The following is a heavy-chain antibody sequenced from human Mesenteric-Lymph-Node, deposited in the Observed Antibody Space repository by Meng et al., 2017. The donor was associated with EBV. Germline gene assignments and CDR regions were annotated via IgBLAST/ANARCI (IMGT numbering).Heavy chain of an antibody. CDR1: GGSISSSNW. CDR3: ARGEIVRGEWYFDL. V-gene: IGHV4-4*02. J-gene: IGHJ2*01. Sequence: QVQLEESGTGLVRPSGTLSLTCFVSGGSISSSNWWSWVRQSPGKGLEWIGEIYHGGSTNYNPSLKSRVTMSVDKSQNQFSLKLTSVTAADRAIYYCARGEIVRGEWYFDLWGRGTLVTVSS. CDR2: IYHGGST. D-gene: IGHD1-26*01.